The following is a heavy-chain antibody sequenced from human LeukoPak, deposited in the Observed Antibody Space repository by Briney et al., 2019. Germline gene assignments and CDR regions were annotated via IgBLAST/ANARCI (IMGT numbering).Heavy chain of an antibody. CDR2: IHYSGST. D-gene: IGHD3-10*01. V-gene: IGHV4-59*08. CDR1: GGSISSYY. Sequence: SETLSLTCTVSGGSISSYYWSWIRQPPGKGLEWIGYIHYSGSTNYNPSLKSRVTILPDTSKNQFSLKLSSVTAADTAVYYCARVNYYGSSLYFDYWGQGTLVTVSS. CDR3: ARVNYYGSSLYFDY. J-gene: IGHJ4*02.